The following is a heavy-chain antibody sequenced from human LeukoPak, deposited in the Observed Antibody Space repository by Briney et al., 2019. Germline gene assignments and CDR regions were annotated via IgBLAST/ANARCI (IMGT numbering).Heavy chain of an antibody. J-gene: IGHJ4*02. Sequence: EGSLRLSCAASGFTFSSYAMSWVRQAPGKGLEWVSGISGSGGRTNYADSVKGRFTISRDNSKNTLYLQMNSLRAEDTAVYYCAKALGRPPQYYFDYWGQGTLVTVSS. CDR3: AKALGRPPQYYFDY. D-gene: IGHD2-15*01. CDR1: GFTFSSYA. V-gene: IGHV3-23*01. CDR2: ISGSGGRT.